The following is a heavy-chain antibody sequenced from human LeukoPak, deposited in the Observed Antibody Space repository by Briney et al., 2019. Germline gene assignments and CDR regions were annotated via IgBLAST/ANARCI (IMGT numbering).Heavy chain of an antibody. Sequence: ASVKVSCKTSGYSFTGYYIHWVRQTPGQGLEWVGWINPNSGGTNYAQKFQGRVTMTRDTSISTAYMELSRLRSDDTAVYYCAREAPGDIYCSSTSCHDDAFYIWGQGTMVTVSS. CDR2: INPNSGGT. J-gene: IGHJ3*02. D-gene: IGHD2-2*01. CDR1: GYSFTGYY. V-gene: IGHV1-2*02. CDR3: AREAPGDIYCSSTSCHDDAFYI.